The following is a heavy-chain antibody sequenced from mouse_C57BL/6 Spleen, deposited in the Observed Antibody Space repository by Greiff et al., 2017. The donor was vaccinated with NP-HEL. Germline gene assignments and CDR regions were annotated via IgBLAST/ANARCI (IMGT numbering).Heavy chain of an antibody. CDR2: INPNNGGT. CDR1: GYTFTDYY. D-gene: IGHD2-3*01. Sequence: EVQLQQSGPELVKPGASVKISCKASGYTFTDYYMNWVKQSHGKSLEWIGDINPNNGGTSYNQKFKGKATLTVDKSSSTAYMELRSLTSEDSAVYYCARIYDDYDLDYWGQGTTLTVSS. CDR3: ARIYDDYDLDY. V-gene: IGHV1-26*01. J-gene: IGHJ2*01.